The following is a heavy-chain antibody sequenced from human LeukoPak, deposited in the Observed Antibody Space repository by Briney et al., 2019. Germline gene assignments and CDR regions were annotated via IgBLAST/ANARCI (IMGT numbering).Heavy chain of an antibody. V-gene: IGHV4-38-2*02. D-gene: IGHD2-8*01. J-gene: IGHJ4*02. CDR3: ARDPYCTNGVCWTEFDY. CDR2: MYHSGST. CDR1: GYSISSGHY. Sequence: SETLSLTCTVSGYSISSGHYWGWIRQPPGKGLEWIGSMYHSGSTYYNPPLKSRVTISEDTSKNQFSLKLRSVTAADTAVYYCARDPYCTNGVCWTEFDYWGQGTLVTVSS.